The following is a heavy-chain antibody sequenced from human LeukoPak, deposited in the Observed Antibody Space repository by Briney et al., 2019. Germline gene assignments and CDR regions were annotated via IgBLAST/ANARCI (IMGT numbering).Heavy chain of an antibody. CDR1: GFTFSSYA. J-gene: IGHJ5*02. CDR2: ISGSGGST. Sequence: PGGSLRLSCAASGFTFSSYAMSWVRQAPGKGLEWVSAISGSGGSTYYADSVKGRFTISRDNSKNTLYLQMNSLRAEDTAVYYCAKGPGLLWFGELYWFDPWGQGTLVTVSS. CDR3: AKGPGLLWFGELYWFDP. D-gene: IGHD3-10*01. V-gene: IGHV3-23*01.